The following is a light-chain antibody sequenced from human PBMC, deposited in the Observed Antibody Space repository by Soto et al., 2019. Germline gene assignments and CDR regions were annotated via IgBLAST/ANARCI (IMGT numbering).Light chain of an antibody. CDR3: QQYNNWPPWT. CDR1: QTLGSNY. Sequence: EIVLTQSPGTLSLSPGDGATLSCRASQTLGSNYLAWYQQKPGQAPRLLIYGASSRANGIPDRFSGSGSGTDFTLTISRLEPEDFAVYYCQQYNNWPPWTFGQGTKVDIK. CDR2: GAS. V-gene: IGKV3-20*01. J-gene: IGKJ1*01.